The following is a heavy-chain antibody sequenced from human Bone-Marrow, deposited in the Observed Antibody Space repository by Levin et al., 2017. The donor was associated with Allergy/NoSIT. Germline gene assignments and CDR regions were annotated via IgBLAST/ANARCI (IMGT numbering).Heavy chain of an antibody. J-gene: IGHJ4*02. D-gene: IGHD5-12*01. CDR1: GFTFSSYG. V-gene: IGHV3-30*18. Sequence: GGSLRLSCAASGFTFSSYGMHWVRQAPGKGLEWVAVIPYDGINKDYADSVKGRFSISRDNAKNTLYLQLNSLRAEDTGVYYCAKERGSGYGGDYFDSWGQGTLVTVSS. CDR2: IPYDGINK. CDR3: AKERGSGYGGDYFDS.